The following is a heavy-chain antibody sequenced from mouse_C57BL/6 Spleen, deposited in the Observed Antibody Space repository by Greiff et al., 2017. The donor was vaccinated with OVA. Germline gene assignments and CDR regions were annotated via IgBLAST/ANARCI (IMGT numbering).Heavy chain of an antibody. CDR1: GYTFTDYY. V-gene: IGHV1-26*01. D-gene: IGHD3-2*02. J-gene: IGHJ3*01. CDR3: ASVEDGQLMLRVAY. Sequence: EVQLQQSGPELVKPGASVKISCKASGYTFTDYYMNWVKQSHGKSLEWIGDINPNNGGTSYHQKFKGKATLTVDKSSSTAYMELRCLTSYDSAVYYCASVEDGQLMLRVAYWGQGTLVTVSA. CDR2: INPNNGGT.